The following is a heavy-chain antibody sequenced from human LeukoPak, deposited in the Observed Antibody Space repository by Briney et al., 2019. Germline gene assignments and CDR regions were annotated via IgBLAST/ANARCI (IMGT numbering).Heavy chain of an antibody. CDR2: IKKDGSEK. V-gene: IGHV3-7*01. J-gene: IGHJ4*02. D-gene: IGHD3-10*01. CDR1: GFTFSSYW. CDR3: ARGFPITMVRGVISFGFDY. Sequence: GGSLRLSCAASGFTFSSYWMSWVRQAPGKGLEWVANIKKDGSEKYYVDSVKGRFTISRDNAKNSLYLQMNSLRAEDTAVYYCARGFPITMVRGVISFGFDYWGQGTLVTVSS.